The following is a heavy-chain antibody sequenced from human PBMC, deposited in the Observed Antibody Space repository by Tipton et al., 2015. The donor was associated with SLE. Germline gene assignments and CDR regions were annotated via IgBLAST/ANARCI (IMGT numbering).Heavy chain of an antibody. Sequence: SLRLSCAASGFTFSSYWMSWVRQAPGKGLEWVANIKQDGSEKYYVDSVKGRFTISRDNAKNSLYLQMNSLRAEDTAVYYCAKGRTMVRGAVDYWGQGTLVTVSS. CDR1: GFTFSSYW. CDR3: AKGRTMVRGAVDY. J-gene: IGHJ4*02. CDR2: IKQDGSEK. D-gene: IGHD3-10*01. V-gene: IGHV3-7*03.